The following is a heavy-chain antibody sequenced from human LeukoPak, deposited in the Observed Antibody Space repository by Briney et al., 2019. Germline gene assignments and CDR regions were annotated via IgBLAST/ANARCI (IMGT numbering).Heavy chain of an antibody. CDR2: VNSDGSST. D-gene: IGHD2-2*02. CDR1: GFTFSSYW. CDR3: ARDSLWCSTTSCYMEYFQH. V-gene: IGHV3-74*01. Sequence: GGSLRLSCAASGFTFSSYWMHWVRQAPGKGLVWVSRVNSDGSSTSYADSVKGRFTISRDNAKNTLYLQMNSLRAEDTAVYYCARDSLWCSTTSCYMEYFQHWGQGTLLTVSS. J-gene: IGHJ1*01.